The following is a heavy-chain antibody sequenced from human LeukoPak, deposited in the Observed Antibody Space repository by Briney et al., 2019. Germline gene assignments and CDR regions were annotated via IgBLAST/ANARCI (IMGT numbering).Heavy chain of an antibody. CDR3: AKDTGYSGYEVFDY. CDR1: GFTFDDYA. Sequence: GGSLRLSCAASGFTFDDYAMHWVRQAPGKGLEWVSGISWNSGSIGYADSVKGRFTISRDNAKNSLYLQMNSLRAEDTALYYCAKDTGYSGYEVFDYWGQGTLVTVSS. J-gene: IGHJ4*02. V-gene: IGHV3-9*01. D-gene: IGHD5-12*01. CDR2: ISWNSGSI.